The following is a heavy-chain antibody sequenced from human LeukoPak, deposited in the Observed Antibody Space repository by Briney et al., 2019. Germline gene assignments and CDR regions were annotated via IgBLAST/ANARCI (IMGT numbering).Heavy chain of an antibody. CDR3: ARGGYYGSGNDFRFDP. J-gene: IGHJ5*02. CDR1: GGSINSYY. Sequence: SETLSLTCTVSGGSINSYYWSWIRQPPGKGLECIGYIHYTGSTNYNPSLKSRVTISVDTSKSQFSLKLSSVTAADTAIYYCARGGYYGSGNDFRFDPWGQGTLVTVSS. D-gene: IGHD3-10*01. V-gene: IGHV4-59*01. CDR2: IHYTGST.